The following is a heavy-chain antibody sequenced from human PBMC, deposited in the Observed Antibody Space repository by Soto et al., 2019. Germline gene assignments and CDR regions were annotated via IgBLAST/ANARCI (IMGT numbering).Heavy chain of an antibody. D-gene: IGHD3-3*02. CDR3: ASPKIAFYNSFDP. Sequence: QLQLQESGPGLVRPSETLSLTCTVSGGSISSSSYYWGWIRQPPGKGLECIGSSYYSGSTYYNPSLKIRVTISVDTSKNQFSLQLSSVTAADTAVYYCASPKIAFYNSFDPWGQGTLVTVSS. J-gene: IGHJ5*02. CDR2: SYYSGST. CDR1: GGSISSSSYY. V-gene: IGHV4-39*01.